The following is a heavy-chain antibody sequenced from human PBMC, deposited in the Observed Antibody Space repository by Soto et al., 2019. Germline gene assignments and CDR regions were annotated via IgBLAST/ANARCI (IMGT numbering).Heavy chain of an antibody. CDR3: AQSTHVRSATFDP. V-gene: IGHV4-59*08. J-gene: IGHJ5*02. Sequence: SETLSLTCTVSGGSISNFYWNWIRQPPGEGLEWIGHIFYTGVTNYNPSLKSRVTISVDTSKNQFSLKLNSVTAADTAVYYCAQSTHVRSATFDPWGQGTLVTVSS. CDR1: GGSISNFY. CDR2: IFYTGVT. D-gene: IGHD3-3*01.